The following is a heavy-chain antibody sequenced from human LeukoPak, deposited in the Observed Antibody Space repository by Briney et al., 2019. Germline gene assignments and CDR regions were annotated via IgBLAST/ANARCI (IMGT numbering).Heavy chain of an antibody. V-gene: IGHV1-3*04. CDR2: INTGNGNT. CDR1: GYTFTSYA. D-gene: IGHD1-1*01. CDR3: ARGRGTENAFDI. J-gene: IGHJ3*02. Sequence: ASVKVSCKASGYTFTSYAMHWVRQAPGQRLEWMGWINTGNGNTKYSQKFQGRVTITRDTSASTAYMELSSLRSEDTAVYYCARGRGTENAFDIWGQGTMVTVSS.